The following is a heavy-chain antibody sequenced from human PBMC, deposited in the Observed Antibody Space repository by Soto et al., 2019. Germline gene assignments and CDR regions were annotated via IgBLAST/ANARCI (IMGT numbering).Heavy chain of an antibody. D-gene: IGHD3-3*01. V-gene: IGHV3-66*01. CDR2: IYSGGST. Sequence: PGGSLRLSCAASGFTVSSNYMSWVRQAPGKGLEWVSVIYSGGSTYYADSVKGRFTISRDNSKNTLYLQMNSLRAEDTAVYYCARENFWSGYYTSPLYYYGMDVWGQGTTVTVSS. CDR1: GFTVSSNY. J-gene: IGHJ6*02. CDR3: ARENFWSGYYTSPLYYYGMDV.